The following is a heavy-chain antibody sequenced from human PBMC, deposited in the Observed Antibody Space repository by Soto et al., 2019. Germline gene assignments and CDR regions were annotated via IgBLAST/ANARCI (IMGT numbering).Heavy chain of an antibody. CDR2: ISGSGGST. CDR1: GFTFSSYA. V-gene: IGHV3-23*01. CDR3: AKILYYYYGMDV. J-gene: IGHJ6*02. Sequence: GGSLRLSCAASGFTFSSYAMSWVRQAPGEGLEWVSAISGSGGSTYYADSVKGRSTISRDNSKNTLYLQMNSLGAEDTAVYYCAKILYYYYGMDVWGQGTTVTVSS.